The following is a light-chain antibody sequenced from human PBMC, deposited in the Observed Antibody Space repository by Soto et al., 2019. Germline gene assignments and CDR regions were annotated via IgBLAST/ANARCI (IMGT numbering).Light chain of an antibody. Sequence: QSALTQPRSVSGSPGQSVTISCTGTSSDVGGYNYVSWYQHHPGKAPKFMIYDVSKRPSGVPYRFSGSKSGNTASLTISGLQDEEEEDYYCCSSAGSYKGYVFGTGTKVTVL. CDR3: CSSAGSYKGYV. CDR2: DVS. V-gene: IGLV2-11*01. J-gene: IGLJ1*01. CDR1: SSDVGGYNY.